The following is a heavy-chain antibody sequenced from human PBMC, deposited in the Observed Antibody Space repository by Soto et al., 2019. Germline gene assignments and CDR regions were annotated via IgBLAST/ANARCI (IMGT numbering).Heavy chain of an antibody. CDR3: TSRRDLTPVDPLDY. V-gene: IGHV4-34*03. Sequence: SETLSLTCAVYGGSFSGYYWSWIRQPPGKGLEWIGEINHSGSTNYNPSLKSRVTISVDTSKNQFSLKLSSVTAADTAVYYCTSRRDLTPVDPLDYWGLGTLVTVSS. CDR1: GGSFSGYY. J-gene: IGHJ4*02. D-gene: IGHD2-21*01. CDR2: INHSGST.